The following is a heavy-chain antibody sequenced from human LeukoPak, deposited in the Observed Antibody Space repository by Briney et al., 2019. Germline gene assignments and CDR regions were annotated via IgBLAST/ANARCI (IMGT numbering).Heavy chain of an antibody. CDR2: IYYSGST. Sequence: SETLSLTCTVSGGSISSYYWSWIRQPPGKGLEWIGYIYYSGSTNYNPSLQSRVTISVDTSKNQFSLKLSSVTAADTAVYYCARDSDSVHSPFNYWGQGALVTVSS. CDR3: ARDSDSVHSPFNY. J-gene: IGHJ4*02. CDR1: GGSISSYY. D-gene: IGHD5/OR15-5a*01. V-gene: IGHV4-59*01.